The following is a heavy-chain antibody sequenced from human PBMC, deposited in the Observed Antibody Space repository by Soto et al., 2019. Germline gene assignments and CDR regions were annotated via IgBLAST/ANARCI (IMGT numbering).Heavy chain of an antibody. Sequence: PSETLSLTCAVYGGSFSGYYWSWIRQPPGKGLEWIGEINHSGSTNYNPSLKSRVTISVDTSKNQFSLKLSSVTAAYTAVYYCARGLVGAAYWGQGTLVTVSS. D-gene: IGHD1-26*01. CDR1: GGSFSGYY. CDR3: ARGLVGAAY. CDR2: INHSGST. J-gene: IGHJ4*02. V-gene: IGHV4-34*01.